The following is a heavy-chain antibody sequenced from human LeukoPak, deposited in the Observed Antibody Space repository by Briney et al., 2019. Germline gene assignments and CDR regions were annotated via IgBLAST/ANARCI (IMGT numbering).Heavy chain of an antibody. V-gene: IGHV1-2*02. CDR3: AAQRDPRPFDH. CDR1: GYTFIAYY. CDR2: LNPGPGGT. D-gene: IGHD5-24*01. J-gene: IGHJ4*02. Sequence: ASVKVSCRTSGYTFIAYYLHWVRQAPGQGLEWMGWLNPGPGGTLYAQKFQGRVTMTRDMSMTTAYMELTELRSDDTAVYYCAAQRDPRPFDHWGQGTLITVSS.